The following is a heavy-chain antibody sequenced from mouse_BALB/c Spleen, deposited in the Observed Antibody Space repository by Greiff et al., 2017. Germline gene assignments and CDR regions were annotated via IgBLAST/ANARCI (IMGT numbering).Heavy chain of an antibody. J-gene: IGHJ2*01. Sequence: QVQLKESAAELARPGASVKMSCKASGYTFTSYTMHWVTQRPGQGLEWIGYINPSSGYTEYNQKFKDKTTLTADKSSSTAYMQLSSLTSEDSAVYYCARWSGTFDYWGQGTTLTVSS. CDR3: ARWSGTFDY. CDR2: INPSSGYT. D-gene: IGHD4-1*01. V-gene: IGHV1-4*02. CDR1: GYTFTSYT.